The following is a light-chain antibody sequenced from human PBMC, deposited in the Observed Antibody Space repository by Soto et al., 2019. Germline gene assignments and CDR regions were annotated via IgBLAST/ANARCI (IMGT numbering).Light chain of an antibody. CDR1: QRVSGGF. V-gene: IGKV3D-20*02. CDR3: QQRSYPIT. CDR2: DAS. Sequence: EIVLTQSPATLSLSPGERATLYCGASQRVSGGFLAWYQQKPGQAPRLLIYDASHRATGIPVRFSGSGSDSDFTLTISSLEPEDFAVYYCQQRSYPITFGQGTRLEIK. J-gene: IGKJ5*01.